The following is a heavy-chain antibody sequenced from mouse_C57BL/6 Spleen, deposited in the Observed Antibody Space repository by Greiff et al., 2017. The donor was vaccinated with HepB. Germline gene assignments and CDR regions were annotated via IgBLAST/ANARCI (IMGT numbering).Heavy chain of an antibody. CDR2: ISYDGSN. CDR1: GYSITSGYY. CDR3: ARKDGTTVVATDYFDY. D-gene: IGHD1-1*01. V-gene: IGHV3-6*01. Sequence: VKLQESGPGLVKPSQSLSLTCSVSGYSITSGYYWNWIRQFPGNKLEWMGYISYDGSNNYNPSLKNRITITRDTSKNQFFLKLNSVTTEDTATYYCARKDGTTVVATDYFDYWGQGTTLTVSS. J-gene: IGHJ2*01.